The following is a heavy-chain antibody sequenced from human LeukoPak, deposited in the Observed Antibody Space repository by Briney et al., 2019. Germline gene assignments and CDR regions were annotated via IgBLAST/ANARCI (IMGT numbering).Heavy chain of an antibody. D-gene: IGHD1-26*01. Sequence: GGSLRLSCAASGFTFSSYGMPWVRQAPGKGLEWVAVISYDGSNKYYADSVKGRFTISRDNSKNTLYLQMNSLRAEDTAVYYCAKEDVGALDYWGQGTLVTVSS. J-gene: IGHJ4*02. CDR1: GFTFSSYG. CDR2: ISYDGSNK. V-gene: IGHV3-30*18. CDR3: AKEDVGALDY.